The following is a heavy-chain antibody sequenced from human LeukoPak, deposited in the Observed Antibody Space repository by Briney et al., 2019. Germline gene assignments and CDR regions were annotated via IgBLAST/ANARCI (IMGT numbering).Heavy chain of an antibody. Sequence: ASVKVSCKASGYTFTSYAMNWVRQAPGQGLEWMGWINTNTGNPKYAQSLPGRVVFSLDTSVSTAYLQISSLKAEDTAVYYCAREMRDSSSWTNYYYYYYMDVWGKGTTGTVSS. J-gene: IGHJ6*03. CDR1: GYTFTSYA. D-gene: IGHD6-13*01. CDR3: AREMRDSSSWTNYYYYYYMDV. CDR2: INTNTGNP. V-gene: IGHV7-4-1*02.